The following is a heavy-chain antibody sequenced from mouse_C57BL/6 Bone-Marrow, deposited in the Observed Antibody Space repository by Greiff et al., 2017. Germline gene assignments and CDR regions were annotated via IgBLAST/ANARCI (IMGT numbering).Heavy chain of an antibody. V-gene: IGHV1-81*01. CDR1: GYTFTSYG. J-gene: IGHJ1*03. CDR3: ARSGYYGPYWYFDV. Sequence: QVQLQQSGAELARPGASVKLSCKASGYTFTSYGISWVKQRTGQGLEWIGEIYPRSGNTYYNEKFKGKATLTADKSSSTAYMELRSLTSEDSAVYFCARSGYYGPYWYFDVWGTGNTVTVSS. D-gene: IGHD1-1*01. CDR2: IYPRSGNT.